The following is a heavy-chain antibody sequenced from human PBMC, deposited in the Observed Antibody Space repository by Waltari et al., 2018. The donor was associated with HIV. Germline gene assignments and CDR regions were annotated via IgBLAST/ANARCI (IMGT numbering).Heavy chain of an antibody. J-gene: IGHJ4*02. Sequence: EVHLAESGGGLVQPGESLTISCVVSGVPGSPSALTWVRQAPGKGLQWVSSIGGSDNSTHYADSVRDRFFISRDDSQNTLSLQMHSLTINDTAVYFCAHEAAVSAGPLDSWGQGIIVIVSS. CDR2: IGGSDNST. CDR1: GVPGSPSA. CDR3: AHEAAVSAGPLDS. V-gene: IGHV3-23*04. D-gene: IGHD6-19*01.